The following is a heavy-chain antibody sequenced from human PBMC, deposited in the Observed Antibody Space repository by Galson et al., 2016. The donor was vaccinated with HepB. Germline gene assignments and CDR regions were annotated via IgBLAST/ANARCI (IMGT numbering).Heavy chain of an antibody. Sequence: SLRLSCAGTGFTFSDHYMTWIRPAPGKGLEVLAYIRTTGFFTNYADSVKGRFTITRDNAKNSVYLQMNSLRAEDTGVYYCTRDPRLGDYWGQGTLVTVSS. D-gene: IGHD3-3*01. CDR2: IRTTGFFT. CDR3: TRDPRLGDY. CDR1: GFTFSDHY. V-gene: IGHV3-11*06. J-gene: IGHJ4*02.